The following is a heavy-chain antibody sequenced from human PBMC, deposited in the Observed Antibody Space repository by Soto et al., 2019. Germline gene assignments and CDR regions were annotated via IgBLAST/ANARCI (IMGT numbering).Heavy chain of an antibody. CDR1: GFTFSSYA. CDR2: ISGSGGST. Sequence: EVQLLESGGGLVQPGGSLRLSCAASGFTFSSYAMSWVCQAPGKGLEWVAFISGSGGSTYYADSVKGRFTISRDNSRNTLYLQMNSLRAEGTAVYYCAKCSPTYSSGLKAYSFDYWGQGTLVTVSS. V-gene: IGHV3-23*01. CDR3: AKCSPTYSSGLKAYSFDY. J-gene: IGHJ4*02. D-gene: IGHD6-19*01.